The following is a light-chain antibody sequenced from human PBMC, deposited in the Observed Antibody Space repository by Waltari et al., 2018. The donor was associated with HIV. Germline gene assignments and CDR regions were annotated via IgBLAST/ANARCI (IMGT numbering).Light chain of an antibody. CDR1: NSNIGAAYY. V-gene: IGLV1-40*01. CDR3: QSYDSSLSGSV. Sequence: QSVLTQPPSVSGAPWQRVTIPCPGSNSNIGAAYYLHWFQPLPGTAPKLFNYGNNNRPSGVPDRFSGSKSGTSASLAISGLQAEDEADYYCQSYDSSLSGSVFGGGTKLTVL. CDR2: GNN. J-gene: IGLJ2*01.